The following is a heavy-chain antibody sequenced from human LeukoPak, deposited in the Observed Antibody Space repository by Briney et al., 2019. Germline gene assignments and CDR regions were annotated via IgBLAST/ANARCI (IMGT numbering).Heavy chain of an antibody. V-gene: IGHV3-21*01. J-gene: IGHJ5*02. CDR3: ARDVYSGHDSDNWFDP. CDR2: ISSSSSYI. D-gene: IGHD5-12*01. Sequence: PGGSLRLSCAASGFTFSSYSMNWVRQAPGKGLEWVSSISSSSSYIYYADSVKGRFTISRDNAENSLYLQMNSLRAEDTAVYYCARDVYSGHDSDNWFDPWGQGTLVTVSS. CDR1: GFTFSSYS.